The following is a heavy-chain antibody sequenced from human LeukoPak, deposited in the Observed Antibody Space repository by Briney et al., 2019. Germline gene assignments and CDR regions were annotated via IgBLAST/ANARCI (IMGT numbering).Heavy chain of an antibody. CDR2: IIPIFGTA. V-gene: IGHV1-69*05. Sequence: ASVKVSCKAFGGTFSSYAISWVRQAPGQGLEWMGGIIPIFGTANYAQKFQGRVTITTDESTSTAYMELSSLRSEDTAVYYCARAHSSGYYVFDYWGQGTLVTVSS. D-gene: IGHD3-22*01. J-gene: IGHJ4*02. CDR3: ARAHSSGYYVFDY. CDR1: GGTFSSYA.